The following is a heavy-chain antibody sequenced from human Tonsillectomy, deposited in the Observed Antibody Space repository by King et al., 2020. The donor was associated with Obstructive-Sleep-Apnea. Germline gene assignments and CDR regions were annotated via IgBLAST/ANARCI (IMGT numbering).Heavy chain of an antibody. CDR1: GFTFSNYA. D-gene: IGHD3-22*01. CDR3: ARDTKIRGGYYGGDDYFQH. CDR2: ISYEGGNK. Sequence: QVQLVESGGGVVQPGRSLRLSCAASGFTFSNYAMHWVRQAPGRGLEWVALISYEGGNKYYADSVKGRFTISRDNSKNKLLLQMNRLRAEDTALYYCARDTKIRGGYYGGDDYFQHWGQGTLVSVSS. V-gene: IGHV3-30*04. J-gene: IGHJ1*01.